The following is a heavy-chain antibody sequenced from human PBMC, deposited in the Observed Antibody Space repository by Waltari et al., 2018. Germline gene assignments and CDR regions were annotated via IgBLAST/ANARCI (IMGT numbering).Heavy chain of an antibody. Sequence: EVQLVESGGGLIQPGGSLRLSCAASGFTVSSNYMSWVRQAPGKGLEWVSVIYSGGSTYYADSVKGRFTISRDNSKNTLYLQMNSLRAEDTAVYYCASDSSGYHYYFDYWGQGTLVTVSS. CDR3: ASDSSGYHYYFDY. D-gene: IGHD3-22*01. V-gene: IGHV3-53*01. CDR2: IYSGGST. J-gene: IGHJ4*02. CDR1: GFTVSSNY.